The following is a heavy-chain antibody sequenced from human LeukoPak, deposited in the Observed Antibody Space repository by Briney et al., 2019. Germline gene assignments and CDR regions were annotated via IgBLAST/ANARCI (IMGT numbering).Heavy chain of an antibody. CDR2: IYPGDSDT. J-gene: IGHJ6*02. Sequence: GESLKISCKGSGYSFTSYWIGWVRQMPGKGLGWMGIIYPGDSDTRYSPSFQGQVTISADKSISTAYLQWSSLKASDTAMYYCARHPGAGSYGYYYGMDVWGQGTTVTVSS. CDR3: ARHPGAGSYGYYYGMDV. D-gene: IGHD1-26*01. CDR1: GYSFTSYW. V-gene: IGHV5-51*01.